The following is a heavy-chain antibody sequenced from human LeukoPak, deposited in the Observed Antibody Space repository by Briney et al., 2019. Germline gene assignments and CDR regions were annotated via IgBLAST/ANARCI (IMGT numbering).Heavy chain of an antibody. D-gene: IGHD2-2*03. CDR1: GFTFSSYS. CDR2: ISSSSSYI. J-gene: IGHJ4*02. V-gene: IGHV3-21*01. Sequence: PGGSLRLSCAASGFTFSSYSMNWVRQAPGKGLEWVSSISSSSSYIYYADSVKGRFTISRDNAKNSLYLQMNSLRAEDTAVYYCASGTALDIVVVPAAPFDYWGQGTLVTVSS. CDR3: ASGTALDIVVVPAAPFDY.